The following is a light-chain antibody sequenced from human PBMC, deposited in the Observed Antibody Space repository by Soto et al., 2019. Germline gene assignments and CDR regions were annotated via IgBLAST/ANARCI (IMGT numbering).Light chain of an antibody. Sequence: EIVLTQSPGTQSLSPGERATLSCRAAQSVSSKCVDGYQQKPHQAPRLLIYGAFNRATGTPERFSGSGSGTDFSLTISRLEPEDFAVYYCQCVGFGQGTRLDIK. CDR3: QCVG. J-gene: IGKJ5*01. V-gene: IGKV3-20*01. CDR2: GAF. CDR1: QSVSSKC.